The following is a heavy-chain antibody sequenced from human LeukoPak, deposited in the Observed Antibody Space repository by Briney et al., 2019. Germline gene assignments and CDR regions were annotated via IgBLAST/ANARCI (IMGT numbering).Heavy chain of an antibody. D-gene: IGHD6-13*01. CDR2: ISGSGGST. Sequence: GGSLRLSCAASGFTFSSYAMSWVRQAPGKGLEWASAISGSGGSTYYADSVKGRFTISRDNSKNTLYLQMNSLRAEDTAVYYCAKLVGSYSRYFDYWGQGTLVTVSS. V-gene: IGHV3-23*01. J-gene: IGHJ4*02. CDR1: GFTFSSYA. CDR3: AKLVGSYSRYFDY.